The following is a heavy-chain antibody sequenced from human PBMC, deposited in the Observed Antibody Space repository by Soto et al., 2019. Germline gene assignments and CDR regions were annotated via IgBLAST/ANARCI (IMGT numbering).Heavy chain of an antibody. CDR2: IWYDGSNK. D-gene: IGHD4-17*01. CDR3: ARESVTVTSTAAFDI. V-gene: IGHV3-33*01. Sequence: GGSLRLSCAASGFTFSSYGMHWVRQAPGKGLEWVAVIWYDGSNKYYADSVKGRFTISRDNSKNTLYLQMNSLRAEDTAVYYCARESVTVTSTAAFDIWGQGTMVTVSS. J-gene: IGHJ3*02. CDR1: GFTFSSYG.